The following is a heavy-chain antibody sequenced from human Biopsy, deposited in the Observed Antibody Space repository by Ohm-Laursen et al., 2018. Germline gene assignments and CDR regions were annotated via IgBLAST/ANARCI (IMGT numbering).Heavy chain of an antibody. CDR1: AYTFTDDQ. CDR2: VNAKKGDT. D-gene: IGHD2-21*02. CDR3: SREQHYYSA. V-gene: IGHV1-2*06. Sequence: GASVKVSCKTTAYTFTDDQIHWARVAPGQGLEWMGLVNAKKGDTRYAQKFQGRITMTTDESVATAYMELTGLTSDDTAVYFCSREQHYYSAWGQGTLVTVSS. J-gene: IGHJ5*02.